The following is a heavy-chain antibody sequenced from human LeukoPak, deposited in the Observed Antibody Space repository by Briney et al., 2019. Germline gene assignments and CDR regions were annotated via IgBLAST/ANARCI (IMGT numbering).Heavy chain of an antibody. V-gene: IGHV3-74*01. CDR1: GFTFSSYW. Sequence: GGSLRFSCAASGFTFSSYWMHWVRQAPGKGLVWVSRINSDGSSISYADSVKGRFTISRDNAKNTLYLQMNSLRAEDTAVYYCAAYDSSGYSRKYFQHWGQGTLVTVSS. J-gene: IGHJ1*01. CDR3: AAYDSSGYSRKYFQH. CDR2: INSDGSSI. D-gene: IGHD3-22*01.